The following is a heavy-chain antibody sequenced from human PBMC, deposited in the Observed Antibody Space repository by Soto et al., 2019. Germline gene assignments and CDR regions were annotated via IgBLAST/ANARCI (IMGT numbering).Heavy chain of an antibody. Sequence: PSATPSLTCTVSGDSVSSHYWSWIRQPAGKGLEWLGRLYNDERTNYNPSLKSRVTMSMDTSKNQFSLKLTSVTAADSAVYFCAREPLAHSYFDFWGQGILVTVSS. V-gene: IGHV4-4*07. J-gene: IGHJ4*02. CDR2: LYNDERT. CDR1: GDSVSSHY. CDR3: AREPLAHSYFDF.